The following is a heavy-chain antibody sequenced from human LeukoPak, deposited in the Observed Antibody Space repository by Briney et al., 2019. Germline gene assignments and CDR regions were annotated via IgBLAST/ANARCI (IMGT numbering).Heavy chain of an antibody. CDR2: FDSEDGET. J-gene: IGHJ3*02. CDR3: ARDAPGGYSSSSLDAFDI. V-gene: IGHV1-24*01. CDR1: GYTLTELS. Sequence: GASVKVSCKVSGYTLTELSMHWVRQAPGKRLEWMGGFDSEDGETIFAQNLQGRFTMTEDTSTHTAYMELTNLTSEDTAVYYCARDAPGGYSSSSLDAFDIWGQGTMVTVSS. D-gene: IGHD6-6*01.